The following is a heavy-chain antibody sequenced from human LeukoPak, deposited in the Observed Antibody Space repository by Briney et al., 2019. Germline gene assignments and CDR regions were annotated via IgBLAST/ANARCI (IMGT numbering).Heavy chain of an antibody. J-gene: IGHJ4*02. CDR2: ISGSGGNT. V-gene: IGHV3-23*01. CDR3: ARAADVDIVATYYFDY. D-gene: IGHD5-12*01. CDR1: GFTFSSYG. Sequence: GGSLRLSCAASGFTFSSYGMNWVRQAPGKGLEWVSAISGSGGNTYYADSVKGRFTISRDNSKNTLYLQMNSLRAEDTAVYYCARAADVDIVATYYFDYWGQGTLVTVSS.